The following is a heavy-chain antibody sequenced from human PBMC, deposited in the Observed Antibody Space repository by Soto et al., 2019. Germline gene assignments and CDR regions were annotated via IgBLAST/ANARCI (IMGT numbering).Heavy chain of an antibody. Sequence: SETLSLTCTVSGGSISSSSYYWGWIRQPPGKGLEWIGSIYYSGSTYYNPSLKSRVTISVDTSKNQFSRKLSSVTAADTAVYYCARRSLDIVVVPDGMIFDYWGQGTLVTVSS. D-gene: IGHD2-2*01. V-gene: IGHV4-39*01. CDR2: IYYSGST. J-gene: IGHJ4*02. CDR3: ARRSLDIVVVPDGMIFDY. CDR1: GGSISSSSYY.